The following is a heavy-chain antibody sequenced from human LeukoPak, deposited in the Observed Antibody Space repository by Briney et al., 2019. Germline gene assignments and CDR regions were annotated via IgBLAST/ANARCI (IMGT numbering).Heavy chain of an antibody. CDR1: GFTFSSYA. CDR2: ISGSGGST. J-gene: IGHJ4*02. CDR3: AKDEFGELLHLDY. D-gene: IGHD3-10*01. V-gene: IGHV3-23*01. Sequence: GGSLRLSCAASGFTFSSYAMSWVRQAPGKGLEWVSAISGSGGSTYYADSVKGRFTISRDNSKNTLYLQMNGLRAEDTAVYYCAKDEFGELLHLDYWGQGTLVTVSS.